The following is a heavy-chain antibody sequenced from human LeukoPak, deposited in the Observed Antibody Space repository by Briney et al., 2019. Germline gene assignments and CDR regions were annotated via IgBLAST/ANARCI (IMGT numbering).Heavy chain of an antibody. CDR1: GGSISSGTYY. Sequence: SQTLSLTSTVSGGSISSGTYYSSSIRQPAGKGLEWIGRIYTSGSTNYNPSLKSPATTSVDTSKNQFSLKLSSVTAADTAVYYCARGISLGMVLPDDYLDYWGQGTLVTVSS. J-gene: IGHJ4*02. CDR3: ARGISLGMVLPDDYLDY. CDR2: IYTSGST. D-gene: IGHD3-10*01. V-gene: IGHV4-61*02.